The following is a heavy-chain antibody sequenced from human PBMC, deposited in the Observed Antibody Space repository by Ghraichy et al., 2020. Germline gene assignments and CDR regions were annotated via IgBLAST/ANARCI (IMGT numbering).Heavy chain of an antibody. D-gene: IGHD3-10*01. Sequence: GESLRLSCAASGFTFSSYWMHWVRQAPGKGLVWVSRINSDGSSTSYADSVKGRFTISRDNAKNTLYLQMNSLRAEDTAVYYCARVVLRNREYYFDYWGQGTLVTVSS. V-gene: IGHV3-74*01. J-gene: IGHJ4*02. CDR1: GFTFSSYW. CDR2: INSDGSST. CDR3: ARVVLRNREYYFDY.